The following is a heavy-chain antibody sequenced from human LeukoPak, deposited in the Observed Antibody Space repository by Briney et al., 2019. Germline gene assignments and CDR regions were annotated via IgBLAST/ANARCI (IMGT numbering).Heavy chain of an antibody. V-gene: IGHV3-53*01. J-gene: IGHJ4*02. CDR2: IYSGAGT. D-gene: IGHD5-12*01. CDR3: AKDGAWLRFDD. CDR1: GFTVSSNY. Sequence: PGGSLRLSCAASGFTVSSNYMSWVRQAPGKGLEWVSVIYSGAGTHYADSVKGRFTISRDNSKNTLYLQMNSLRAEDTAVYYCAKDGAWLRFDDWGQGILVTVSS.